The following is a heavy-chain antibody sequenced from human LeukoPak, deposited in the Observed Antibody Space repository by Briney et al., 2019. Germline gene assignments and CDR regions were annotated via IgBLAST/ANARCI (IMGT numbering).Heavy chain of an antibody. Sequence: GGSLRLSCAASGFTFSSYDLNWVRQAPGKGLEWLSYISSSGYTIYYADSVKGRFTISRDNAKNSLYLQVNSLRAEDTAVYYCAREGSSYAPSEPFYFDYWGQGTLVTVSS. V-gene: IGHV3-48*03. CDR1: GFTFSSYD. CDR2: ISSSGYTI. J-gene: IGHJ4*02. D-gene: IGHD3-10*01. CDR3: AREGSSYAPSEPFYFDY.